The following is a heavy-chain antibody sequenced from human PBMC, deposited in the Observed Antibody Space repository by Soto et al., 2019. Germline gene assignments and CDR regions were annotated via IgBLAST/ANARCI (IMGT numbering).Heavy chain of an antibody. CDR1: GFTFSSYA. CDR3: AKDLVSYDILTGSPEVFDY. D-gene: IGHD3-9*01. CDR2: ISYDGSNK. J-gene: IGHJ4*02. Sequence: GGSLRLSCVASGFTFSSYAMHWVRQAPGKGLEWVAVISYDGSNKYYADSVKGRFTISRDNSKNTLYLQMNSLRAEDTAVYYCAKDLVSYDILTGSPEVFDYWGQGTLVTVSS. V-gene: IGHV3-30-3*01.